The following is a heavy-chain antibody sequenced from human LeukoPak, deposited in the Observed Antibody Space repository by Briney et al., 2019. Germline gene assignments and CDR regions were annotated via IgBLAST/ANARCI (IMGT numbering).Heavy chain of an antibody. CDR2: IRYDGSNK. CDR1: GFTFSSYG. CDR3: AKDIGNYGYFDY. J-gene: IGHJ4*02. Sequence: PGGSLRLSCAASGFTFSSYGMHWVRQAPGKGLEWVAFIRYDGSNKYYADSEKGRFTISRDNSKNTLYLQMNSLRAEDTAVYYCAKDIGNYGYFDYWGQGTPVTVPS. V-gene: IGHV3-30*02. D-gene: IGHD3-16*01.